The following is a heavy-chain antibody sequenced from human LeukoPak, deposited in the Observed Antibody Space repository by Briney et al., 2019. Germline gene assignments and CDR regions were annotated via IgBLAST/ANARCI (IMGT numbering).Heavy chain of an antibody. Sequence: GGSLRLSCAASGFTFSSYAMSWVRQAPGKGLEWVSAISGSGGSTYYADSVKGRFTISRDNSKNTLYLQMNSLRAEDTAVYYCAKDYDSSGYYYEDYFDYWGQGTLVTVSS. CDR2: ISGSGGST. D-gene: IGHD3-22*01. J-gene: IGHJ4*02. V-gene: IGHV3-23*01. CDR3: AKDYDSSGYYYEDYFDY. CDR1: GFTFSSYA.